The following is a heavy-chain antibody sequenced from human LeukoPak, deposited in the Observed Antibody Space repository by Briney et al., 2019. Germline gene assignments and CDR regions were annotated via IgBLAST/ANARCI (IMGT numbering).Heavy chain of an antibody. Sequence: SETLSLTCAVYGGSFSGYYWSWIRQPPGKGLEWIGEINHSGSTNYNPSLKSRVTISVDTSKNQFSLKLSSVTAADTAVYYCASEASDSSGWYWTYYMDVWGKGTTVTISS. CDR3: ASEASDSSGWYWTYYMDV. CDR2: INHSGST. V-gene: IGHV4-34*01. J-gene: IGHJ6*03. D-gene: IGHD6-19*01. CDR1: GGSFSGYY.